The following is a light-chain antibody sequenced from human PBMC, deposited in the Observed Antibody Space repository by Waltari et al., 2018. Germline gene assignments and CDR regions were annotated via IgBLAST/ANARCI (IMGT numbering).Light chain of an antibody. V-gene: IGKV3-20*01. CDR3: QQYDISPLT. CDR2: DTS. CDR1: QTVRTTY. J-gene: IGKJ4*01. Sequence: EIVLTLSPGTQSLSPGERATLSCRASQTVRTTYLAWYQQKPGQAPTLVIHDTSSRATGIPDRFSGSGSGTDFSLTISSLEPEDFAVYYCQQYDISPLTFGGGTKVETK.